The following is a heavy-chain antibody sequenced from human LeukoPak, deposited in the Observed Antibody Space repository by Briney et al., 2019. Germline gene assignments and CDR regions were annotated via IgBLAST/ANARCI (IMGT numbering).Heavy chain of an antibody. V-gene: IGHV3-30*02. CDR2: IRDSGNNT. Sequence: GGSLRLSCAASAFSFSNTGMHWVRRAPGKGLEWVAFIRDSGNNTYYADSVKGRFTISRDNSKDTLFLQMDMLRPEGTSVYYCGKEYSGNYWSFDFWGQGTLVTVSS. CDR1: AFSFSNTG. D-gene: IGHD5-12*01. CDR3: GKEYSGNYWSFDF. J-gene: IGHJ4*02.